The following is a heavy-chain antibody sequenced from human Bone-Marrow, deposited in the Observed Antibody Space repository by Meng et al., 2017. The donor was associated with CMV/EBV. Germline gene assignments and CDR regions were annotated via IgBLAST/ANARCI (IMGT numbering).Heavy chain of an antibody. V-gene: IGHV3-21*01. CDR3: ARKIYYGSGSYPDY. D-gene: IGHD3-10*01. CDR2: ISNSSSYI. CDR1: GFTFSSYS. Sequence: GESLKISCAASGFTFSSYSMNWVRQAPGKGLEWVSSISNSSSYIYYADSVKGRFTISRDNAKNSLYLQMNSLRAEDTAVYYCARKIYYGSGSYPDYWGQGTLVTVSS. J-gene: IGHJ4*02.